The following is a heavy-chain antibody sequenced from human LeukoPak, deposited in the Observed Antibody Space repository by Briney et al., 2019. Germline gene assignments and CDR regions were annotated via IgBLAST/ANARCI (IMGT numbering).Heavy chain of an antibody. D-gene: IGHD3-22*01. CDR3: ARGTFRYYYDSSGYYYDY. CDR2: IYYSGST. V-gene: IGHV4-59*11. CDR1: GGSITGHY. Sequence: SETLSLTCSVSGGSITGHYWSWIRQSPRKGLEWIGYIYYSGSTNYNPSLKSRVTISVDTSKNQFSLKLSSVTAADTAVCYCARGTFRYYYDSSGYYYDYWGQGTLVTVSS. J-gene: IGHJ4*02.